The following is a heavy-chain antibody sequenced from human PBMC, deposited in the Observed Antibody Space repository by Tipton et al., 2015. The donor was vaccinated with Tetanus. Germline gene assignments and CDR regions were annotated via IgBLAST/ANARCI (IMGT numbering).Heavy chain of an antibody. Sequence: QSGPEVKKPGSSVKVSCETSGGSFSTYVTSWVRQAPGQGLEWVGWISPFTGDTEYAQNLQDRLILTTDTSTATAYVEVRSLTSDDTAVYYCARDRAVPVQAYGTDVWGQGTLVTVSS. V-gene: IGHV1-18*01. CDR2: ISPFTGDT. J-gene: IGHJ3*01. CDR1: GGSFSTYV. D-gene: IGHD4-17*01. CDR3: ARDRAVPVQAYGTDV.